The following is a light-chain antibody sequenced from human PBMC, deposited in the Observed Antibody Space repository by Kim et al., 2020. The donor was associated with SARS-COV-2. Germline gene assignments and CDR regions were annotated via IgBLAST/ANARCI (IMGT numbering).Light chain of an antibody. CDR1: DSNIGNKP. Sequence: ISVSGDDSNIGNKPINWYQQRPGEAPKLLIYSDNQRPSGGPDRFSGSRSGTSASLAISGLQSEDEADYYCAAWDDSLNRLVFGGGTQLTVL. V-gene: IGLV1-44*01. CDR3: AAWDDSLNRLV. CDR2: SDN. J-gene: IGLJ2*01.